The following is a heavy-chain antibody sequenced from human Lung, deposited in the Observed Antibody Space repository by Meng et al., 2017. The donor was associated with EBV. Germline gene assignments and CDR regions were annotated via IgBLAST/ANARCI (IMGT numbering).Heavy chain of an antibody. Sequence: QVQLKQWGARLLKPSETLSLTCAVYGGPFSGYYWTWIRQPPGKGLEWIGEINHSGRTNYNPSLKSRVTISIDTSQNQFSLKLGSVTAADTAVYYCARTGGDAAGHFDHWGQGTLVTVSS. CDR2: INHSGRT. CDR3: ARTGGDAAGHFDH. D-gene: IGHD2-21*02. CDR1: GGPFSGYY. V-gene: IGHV4-34*01. J-gene: IGHJ4*02.